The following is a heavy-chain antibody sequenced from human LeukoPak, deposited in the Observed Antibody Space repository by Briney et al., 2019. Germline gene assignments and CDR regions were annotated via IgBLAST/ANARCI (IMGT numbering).Heavy chain of an antibody. Sequence: SETLSLTCAVSSYSIGSGYYGGWIRQPPGKGLEWLGGVDHSGSTYYNPSLKSRVTISVDTSKNQFSLKLSSVTAADTAVYYCARQVQYDSHDDWGQGTLVTVSS. D-gene: IGHD3-3*01. CDR3: ARQVQYDSHDD. CDR1: SYSIGSGYY. CDR2: VDHSGST. J-gene: IGHJ4*02. V-gene: IGHV4-38-2*01.